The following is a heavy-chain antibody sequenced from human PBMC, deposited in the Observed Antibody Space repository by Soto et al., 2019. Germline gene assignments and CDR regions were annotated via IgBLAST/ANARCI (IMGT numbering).Heavy chain of an antibody. V-gene: IGHV3-23*01. CDR2: ISNSGRDT. CDR3: AKDSNKYSSSLRGRYFDY. CDR1: GFTFISYA. Sequence: EVQLLESGGASVQRGGSLRLSCAASGFTFISYAMSWVRQAPGKGLEWVSVISNSGRDTYYADSVKGRFTISRDNSKNTLLLQMNSLGAEDTAVYYCAKDSNKYSSSLRGRYFDYWGQGIGVTVSS. D-gene: IGHD4-4*01. J-gene: IGHJ4*02.